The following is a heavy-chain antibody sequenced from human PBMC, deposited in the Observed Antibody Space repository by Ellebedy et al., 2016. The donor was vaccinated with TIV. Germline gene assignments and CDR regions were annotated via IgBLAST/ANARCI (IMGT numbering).Heavy chain of an antibody. J-gene: IGHJ5*02. D-gene: IGHD3-3*01. CDR1: GGSFSGYY. V-gene: IGHV4-34*01. Sequence: MPSETLSLTCAVYGGSFSGYYWSWIRKPPGKGLEWIGEINHSGSTNYNPSLKSRVTISVDTSKNQFSLKLSSVTAADTAVYYCARGYDDFWSALEGWFDPWGQGTLVTVSS. CDR2: INHSGST. CDR3: ARGYDDFWSALEGWFDP.